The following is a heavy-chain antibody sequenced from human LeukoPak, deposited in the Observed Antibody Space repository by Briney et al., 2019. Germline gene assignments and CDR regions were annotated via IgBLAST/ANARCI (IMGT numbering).Heavy chain of an antibody. CDR2: INHSGST. Sequence: SETLSLTCAVYGGSFSGYYWSWIRQPPGKGLEWIGEINHSGSTNYNPSLKSRVTISVDTSKNQFSLNLNFVTAADTAIYYCARDRAGDSFDIWGQGTLVTVSS. CDR1: GGSFSGYY. J-gene: IGHJ3*02. V-gene: IGHV4-34*01. D-gene: IGHD7-27*01. CDR3: ARDRAGDSFDI.